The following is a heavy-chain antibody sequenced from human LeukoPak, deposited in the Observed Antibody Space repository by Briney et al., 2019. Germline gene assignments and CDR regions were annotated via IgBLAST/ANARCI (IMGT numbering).Heavy chain of an antibody. CDR3: ARGRPETGFDY. CDR1: GDSVSTNIAT. V-gene: IGHV6-1*01. Sequence: HSQSLSLTCAISGDSVSTNIATWNWIRQSPSRGLEWLGRTFYRSKWYTDCALSVRSRIILNSDTSKNQLSLQLISLTPEDTAVYYCARGRPETGFDYWGQGALVTVSS. J-gene: IGHJ4*02. D-gene: IGHD1-1*01. CDR2: TFYRSKWYT.